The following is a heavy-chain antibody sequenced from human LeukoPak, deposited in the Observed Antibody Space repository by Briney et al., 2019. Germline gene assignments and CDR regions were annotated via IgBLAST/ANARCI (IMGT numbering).Heavy chain of an antibody. D-gene: IGHD3-22*01. CDR1: GGSISSYY. V-gene: IGHV4-4*07. CDR2: IYTSGST. CDR3: AREFYDSSGYNWFDP. J-gene: IGHJ5*02. Sequence: SETLSLTCTVSGGSISSYYRSWIRQPAGKGLEWIGRIYTSGSTNYNPSLKSRVTMSVDTSKNQFSLKLSSVTAADTAVYYCAREFYDSSGYNWFDPWGQGTLVTVSS.